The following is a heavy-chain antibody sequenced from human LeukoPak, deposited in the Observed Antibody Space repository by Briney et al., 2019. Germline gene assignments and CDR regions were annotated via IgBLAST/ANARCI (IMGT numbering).Heavy chain of an antibody. Sequence: GGSPRLSCAASGFIFTNAWMTWVRQAPGKGLEWVGRVKSNTDGGTIDYAAPVKGRFTISRDDSKNILYLQMNDLKTEDTAVYYCTTDRLFFEYWGQGTLVTVSS. V-gene: IGHV3-15*01. CDR2: VKSNTDGGTI. D-gene: IGHD6-6*01. CDR1: GFIFTNAW. J-gene: IGHJ4*02. CDR3: TTDRLFFEY.